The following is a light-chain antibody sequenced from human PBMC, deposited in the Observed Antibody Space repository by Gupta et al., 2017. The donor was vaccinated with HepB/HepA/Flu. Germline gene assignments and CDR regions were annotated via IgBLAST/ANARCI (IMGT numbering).Light chain of an antibody. Sequence: SYELTQPPSVSVSPGQTASITCSGDTLGDKYACWYQQKPGQSPVLVIYQDSKRPSGIPVRVSGSNSGNTATLTISGTQAMDESYYYCQAWDSSTVVFGGGTKLTVL. CDR2: QDS. V-gene: IGLV3-1*01. J-gene: IGLJ2*01. CDR3: QAWDSSTVV. CDR1: TLGDKY.